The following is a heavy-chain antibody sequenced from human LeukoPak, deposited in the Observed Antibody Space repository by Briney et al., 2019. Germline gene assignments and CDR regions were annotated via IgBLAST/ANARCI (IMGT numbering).Heavy chain of an antibody. V-gene: IGHV3-11*01. J-gene: IGHJ3*02. Sequence: GGSLRLSCAASGFSFSDYYISWIRQAPGKGLEWLSYISSSGSTTLYAASVKGRFISSRDNAKQKPFLQMTRPTADDPAHYYLARHPRGALDIGPQGTRDSVSS. CDR3: ARHPRGALDI. CDR2: ISSSGSTT. D-gene: IGHD3-10*01. CDR1: GFSFSDYY.